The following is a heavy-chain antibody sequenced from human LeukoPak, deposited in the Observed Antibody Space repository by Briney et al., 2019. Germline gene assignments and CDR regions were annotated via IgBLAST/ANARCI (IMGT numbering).Heavy chain of an antibody. CDR1: GFTFSTYA. D-gene: IGHD3-3*01. CDR3: ARASGYYDFWSGYYAFDI. J-gene: IGHJ3*02. CDR2: ISSSGSTI. Sequence: GGSLRLSCAASGFTFSTYAMSWIRQAPGKGLEWVSYISSSGSTIYYADSVKGRFTISRDNAKNSLYLQMNSLRAEDTAVYYCARASGYYDFWSGYYAFDIWGQGTMVTVSS. V-gene: IGHV3-11*04.